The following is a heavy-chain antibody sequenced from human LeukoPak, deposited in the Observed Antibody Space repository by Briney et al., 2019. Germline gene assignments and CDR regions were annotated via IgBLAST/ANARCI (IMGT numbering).Heavy chain of an antibody. CDR3: ASLKYYYDSSGYYGGDAFDI. Sequence: GESLMISCKGSGYSFTSYWISWVRQMPGKGLEWMGRIDPSDSYTNYSPSFQGHVTISADKSISTAYLQWSSLKASDTAMYYCASLKYYYDSSGYYGGDAFDIWGQGTMVTVSS. V-gene: IGHV5-10-1*01. D-gene: IGHD3-22*01. J-gene: IGHJ3*02. CDR1: GYSFTSYW. CDR2: IDPSDSYT.